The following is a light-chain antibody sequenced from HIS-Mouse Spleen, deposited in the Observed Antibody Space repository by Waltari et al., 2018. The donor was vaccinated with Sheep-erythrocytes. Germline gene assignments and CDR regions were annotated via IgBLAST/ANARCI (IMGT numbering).Light chain of an antibody. CDR3: CSYAGSYNHV. CDR2: DVS. V-gene: IGLV2-11*01. CDR1: SSDVGGYNY. Sequence: QSALTQPRSVSGSPGQSVTISCTGTSSDVGGYNYVSRYQQHPGKAPKLMIYDVSNRPSGFPDRFSGSKSGNTASLTIAGLQAEDEADYDCCSYAGSYNHVFATGTKVTVL. J-gene: IGLJ1*01.